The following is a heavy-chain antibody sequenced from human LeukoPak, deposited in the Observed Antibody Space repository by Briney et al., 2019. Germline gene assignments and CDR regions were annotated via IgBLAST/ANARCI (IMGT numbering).Heavy chain of an antibody. J-gene: IGHJ4*02. Sequence: SETLSLTCTVSGGSISSSSYYWGWIRQPPGKGLEWIGSIYYSGSTYYNPSLRSRVTISVDTSTNRFSLKLSSVTAADTAVYYCARSVATGSYFDYWGQGNLVSVSS. CDR1: GGSISSSSYY. CDR3: ARSVATGSYFDY. CDR2: IYYSGST. D-gene: IGHD5-12*01. V-gene: IGHV4-39*01.